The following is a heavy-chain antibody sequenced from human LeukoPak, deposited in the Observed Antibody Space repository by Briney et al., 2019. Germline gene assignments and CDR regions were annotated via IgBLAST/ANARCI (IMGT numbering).Heavy chain of an antibody. D-gene: IGHD3-22*01. CDR1: GFTFSNYA. J-gene: IGHJ4*02. Sequence: GGCLRLSCAASGFTFSNYAMSWVRQAPGKGLEWVSVVSGSGGSTYYADSVKGRFTISRDNSKNTLYLQMNSLRAEDTAVYYCAKEAESSVPWRDHWGRGTLVRVSS. CDR3: AKEAESSVPWRDH. V-gene: IGHV3-23*01. CDR2: VSGSGGST.